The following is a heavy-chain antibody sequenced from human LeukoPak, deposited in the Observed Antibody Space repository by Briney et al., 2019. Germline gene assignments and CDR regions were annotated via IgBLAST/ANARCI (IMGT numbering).Heavy chain of an antibody. Sequence: PSETLSLTCTVSGGSITSGSYFWTWIRQPAGKGLERLGRMQTNGNTNYNPSLKSRVAISIDTSKNQFSLQLSSVTAADTAVYYCARGLSNAWEVQAYWGQGTLVTVSS. CDR2: MQTNGNT. J-gene: IGHJ4*02. D-gene: IGHD1-26*01. V-gene: IGHV4-61*02. CDR1: GGSITSGSYF. CDR3: ARGLSNAWEVQAY.